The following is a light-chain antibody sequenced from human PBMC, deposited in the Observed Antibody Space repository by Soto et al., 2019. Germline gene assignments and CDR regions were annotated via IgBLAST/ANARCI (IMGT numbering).Light chain of an antibody. CDR2: KAS. J-gene: IGKJ1*01. V-gene: IGKV1-5*03. Sequence: DIQLTQSPSTLSASVGDRVTITCRASQTISHWLAWYQQKPGKAPKLLIYKASTLKSGVPSRFSGSGSGTEFTLTISSLQPDDFATYYCQHYNSYSEAFGQGTKVDI. CDR1: QTISHW. CDR3: QHYNSYSEA.